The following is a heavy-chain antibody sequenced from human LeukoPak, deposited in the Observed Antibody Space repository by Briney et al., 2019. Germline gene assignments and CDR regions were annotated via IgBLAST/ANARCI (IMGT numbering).Heavy chain of an antibody. J-gene: IGHJ4*02. CDR3: AKDIDPSCIGLDY. CDR2: ISWNSGSL. CDR1: GFTFGDHA. D-gene: IGHD1-26*01. Sequence: GGSLRLSCAASGFTFGDHAMHWVRQAPGRGLEWVSGISWNSGSLGYADSVKGRFTISRDNVKKSLFLQMNSLRAEDTALYYCAKDIDPSCIGLDYWGQGILVTVSS. V-gene: IGHV3-9*01.